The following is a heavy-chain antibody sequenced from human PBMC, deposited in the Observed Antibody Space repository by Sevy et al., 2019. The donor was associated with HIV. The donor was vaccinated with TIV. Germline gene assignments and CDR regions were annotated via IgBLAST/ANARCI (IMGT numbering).Heavy chain of an antibody. Sequence: SETLSLTCTVSGDSISNYYWSWIQQPPGKGLEWIGYIYYSGSTNFNPSLKSRVTMSVDTSKNQFSLKLNSVTAADTAVYYCARDGGSTDDAFDIWGQGTMVTVSS. CDR3: ARDGGSTDDAFDI. D-gene: IGHD3-16*01. CDR1: GDSISNYY. V-gene: IGHV4-59*01. CDR2: IYYSGST. J-gene: IGHJ3*02.